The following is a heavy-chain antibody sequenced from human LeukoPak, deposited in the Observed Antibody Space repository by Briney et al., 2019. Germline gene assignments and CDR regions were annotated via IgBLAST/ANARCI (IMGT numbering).Heavy chain of an antibody. Sequence: SETLSLTCTDSGGSISSHYWSWIRQPPGKGLEWIGYIYYSGSTNYNPSLKSRVTISVDTSKNQFSLKLSSVTAADTAVYYCASAFSSGWSGAWFDPWGQGTLVTVSS. J-gene: IGHJ5*02. CDR3: ASAFSSGWSGAWFDP. D-gene: IGHD6-19*01. V-gene: IGHV4-59*11. CDR2: IYYSGST. CDR1: GGSISSHY.